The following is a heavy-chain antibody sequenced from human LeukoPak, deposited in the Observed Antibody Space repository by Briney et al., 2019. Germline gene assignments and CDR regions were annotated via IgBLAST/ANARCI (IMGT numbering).Heavy chain of an antibody. Sequence: GGSLRLSCAASGFTFDDYAMHWVRQAPGKGLEWVSGISWNSGSIGYADSVKGRFTISRDNAKNSVYLQMSSLSAEDTALYYCASGIEVAGQDYWGQGTQVTVSS. D-gene: IGHD6-19*01. CDR3: ASGIEVAGQDY. CDR2: ISWNSGSI. V-gene: IGHV3-9*01. J-gene: IGHJ4*02. CDR1: GFTFDDYA.